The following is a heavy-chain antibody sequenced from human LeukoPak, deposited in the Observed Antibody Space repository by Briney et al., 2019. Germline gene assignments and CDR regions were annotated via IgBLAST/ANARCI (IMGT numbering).Heavy chain of an antibody. D-gene: IGHD3-22*01. J-gene: IGHJ4*02. CDR1: GGTFSSYA. V-gene: IGHV1-69*05. CDR3: VVSNITYYYDSSGFPRRYYFDY. Sequence: ASVKVSCKASGGTFSSYAISWVRQAPGQGLEWMGGIIPIFGTANYAQKFQGRVTITTDESTSTAYMELSSLRSEDTAVYYCVVSNITYYYDSSGFPRRYYFDYWGQGTLVTVSS. CDR2: IIPIFGTA.